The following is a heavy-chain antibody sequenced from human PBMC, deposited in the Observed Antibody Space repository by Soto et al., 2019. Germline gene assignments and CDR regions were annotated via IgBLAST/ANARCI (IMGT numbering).Heavy chain of an antibody. CDR3: ARAAVKLGATLFDS. CDR2: INHSGFT. Sequence: SETLSLTCAVSGGSLRGHYWSWIRQSPEKGLEWIGEINHSGFTNYNTTLKSRVTISRDASKNQFSLRLSSMTAADSAVYFCARAAVKLGATLFDSWGQGTLVTVSS. J-gene: IGHJ4*02. CDR1: GGSLRGHY. D-gene: IGHD1-26*01. V-gene: IGHV4-34*01.